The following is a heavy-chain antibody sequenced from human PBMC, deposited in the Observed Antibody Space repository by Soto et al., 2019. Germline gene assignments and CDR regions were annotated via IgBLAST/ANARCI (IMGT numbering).Heavy chain of an antibody. V-gene: IGHV4-31*03. CDR3: ARDPRGGYSYGFGYYYGMDV. CDR1: GGSISSGGYY. J-gene: IGHJ6*02. Sequence: TSETLSLTCTVSGGSISSGGYYWSWIRQHPGKGLEWIGYIYYSGSTYYNPSLKSRVTISVDTSKNQFSLKLSSVTAADTAVYYCARDPRGGYSYGFGYYYGMDVWGQGTTVTVSS. CDR2: IYYSGST. D-gene: IGHD5-18*01.